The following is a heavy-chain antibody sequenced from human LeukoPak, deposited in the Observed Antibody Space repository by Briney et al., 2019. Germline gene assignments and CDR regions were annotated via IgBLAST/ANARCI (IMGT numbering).Heavy chain of an antibody. CDR3: AKDLFWSGYYSTFDY. Sequence: GGSLRLSCAASGFTLSSYAMSWVRQAPGKGLEWVSVISGSGGSTYYADSVKGRFTISRDNSKNTLYLQMNSLRAEDTAVYYCAKDLFWSGYYSTFDYWGQGTLVTVSS. CDR2: ISGSGGST. D-gene: IGHD3-3*01. V-gene: IGHV3-23*01. J-gene: IGHJ4*02. CDR1: GFTLSSYA.